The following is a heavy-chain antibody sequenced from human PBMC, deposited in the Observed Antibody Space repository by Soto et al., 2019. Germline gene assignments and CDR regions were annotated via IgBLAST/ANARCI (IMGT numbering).Heavy chain of an antibody. Sequence: GGSLRLSCAASGFTFSSYSMNWVRQAPGKGLEWVSSISSSSSYIYYADSVKGRFTISRDNAKNSLYLQMNSLGAEDTAVYYCARGLIVVVPAAIYHWGQGTLVTVSS. D-gene: IGHD2-2*01. CDR1: GFTFSSYS. J-gene: IGHJ4*02. CDR3: ARGLIVVVPAAIYH. CDR2: ISSSSSYI. V-gene: IGHV3-21*01.